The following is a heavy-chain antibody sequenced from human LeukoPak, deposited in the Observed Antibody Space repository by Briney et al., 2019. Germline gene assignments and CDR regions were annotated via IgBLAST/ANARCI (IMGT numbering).Heavy chain of an antibody. CDR3: ASLGPYDRPSDY. D-gene: IGHD3-22*01. CDR2: ISSSGSTI. J-gene: IGHJ4*02. CDR1: GFTFSSYE. Sequence: GGSLRLSCAASGFTFSSYEMNWVRQAPGKGLEWVSYISSSGSTIYYADSVKGRFTISRDNAKNSLYLQMNSLRAEDTAVYYCASLGPYDRPSDYWGQGTLVTVSS. V-gene: IGHV3-48*03.